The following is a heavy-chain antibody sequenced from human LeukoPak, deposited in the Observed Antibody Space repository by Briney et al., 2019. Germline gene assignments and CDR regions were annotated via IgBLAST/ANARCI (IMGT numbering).Heavy chain of an antibody. CDR3: AKDGSIAAAGIGDY. D-gene: IGHD6-13*01. J-gene: IGHJ4*02. V-gene: IGHV3-23*01. CDR2: ISGSGSST. Sequence: QPGGSLRLSCAASGFTFSNYWMHWVRQAPGKGLEWVSRISGSGSSTYYADSVKGRFTISRDNSKNTLFLQMNSLRAEDTAVYYCAKDGSIAAAGIGDYWGQGTLVTVSS. CDR1: GFTFSNYW.